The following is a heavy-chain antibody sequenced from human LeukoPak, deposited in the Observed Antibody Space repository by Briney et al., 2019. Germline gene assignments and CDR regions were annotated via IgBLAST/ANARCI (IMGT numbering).Heavy chain of an antibody. V-gene: IGHV5-51*01. Sequence: GESRKISCQSSRYSFTSFWLSWVRQMPGKGLEWMGIIYPGDSDTRYSPSFQGQVTISADKSISTAYLQWSSLKASDTAMYYCARLPDIVLMVYDYWGQGTLVTVSS. CDR2: IYPGDSDT. CDR3: ARLPDIVLMVYDY. CDR1: RYSFTSFW. J-gene: IGHJ4*02. D-gene: IGHD2-8*01.